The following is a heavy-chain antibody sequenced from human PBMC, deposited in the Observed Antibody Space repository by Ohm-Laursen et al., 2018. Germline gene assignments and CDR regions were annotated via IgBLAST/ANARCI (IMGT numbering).Heavy chain of an antibody. Sequence: GSLRLSCTASGFTFSNYWMSWVRQAPGKGLEWVSYIGSGYTPHYADSVKGRFTISRDNAKNSLYLQMTSLTAEDTAVYYCAREGGYDSPGNYYGMDVWGQGTTVTVSS. CDR1: GFTFSNYW. V-gene: IGHV3-48*03. D-gene: IGHD5-12*01. CDR3: AREGGYDSPGNYYGMDV. CDR2: IGSGYTP. J-gene: IGHJ6*02.